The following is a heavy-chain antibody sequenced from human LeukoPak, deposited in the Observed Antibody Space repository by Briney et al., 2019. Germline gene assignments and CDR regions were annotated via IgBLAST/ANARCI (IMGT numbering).Heavy chain of an antibody. J-gene: IGHJ3*02. D-gene: IGHD3-22*01. V-gene: IGHV4-31*03. CDR3: AMAPYYYDSSAFDI. CDR2: IYYSGST. CDR1: GGSISSGGYY. Sequence: PSQTLSLTCTVSGGSISSGGYYWSWIRQHPGKGLEWIGYIYYSGSTYDNPSLKSRVTISVDTSKNQFSLKLSSVTAADTAVYYCAMAPYYYDSSAFDIWGQGTMVSVSS.